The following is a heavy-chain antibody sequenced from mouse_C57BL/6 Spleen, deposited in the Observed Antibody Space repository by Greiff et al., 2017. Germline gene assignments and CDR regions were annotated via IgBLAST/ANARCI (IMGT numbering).Heavy chain of an antibody. Sequence: QVQLQQPGAELVKPGASVKVSCKASGYTFTSYWMHWVKQRPGQGLEWIGRLHPSDSDTNYNQKFKGKATLTVDKSSSTAYMQLSSLTSEDSAVYYCAIDYGYDGDYYAMDYWGQGTSVTVSS. CDR1: GYTFTSYW. CDR2: LHPSDSDT. V-gene: IGHV1-74*01. D-gene: IGHD2-2*01. CDR3: AIDYGYDGDYYAMDY. J-gene: IGHJ4*01.